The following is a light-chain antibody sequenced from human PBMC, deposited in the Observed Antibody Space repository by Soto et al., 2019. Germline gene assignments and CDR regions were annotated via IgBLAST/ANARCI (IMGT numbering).Light chain of an antibody. CDR3: QVRDVWPS. J-gene: IGKJ1*01. CDR2: DAS. V-gene: IGKV3-11*01. CDR1: QSVSTS. Sequence: IVLTQSPVTLALSPGGSAVLSCRASQSVSTSLAWYQHKPGQAPRLFIYDASRRAPGIPARFTGSGSGTDFTLTISSLEPEDIAVYYCQVRDVWPSFGQGTKVDI.